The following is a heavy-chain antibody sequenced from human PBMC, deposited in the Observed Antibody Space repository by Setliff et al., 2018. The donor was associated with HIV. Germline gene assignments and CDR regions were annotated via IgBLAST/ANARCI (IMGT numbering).Heavy chain of an antibody. CDR2: ISIYDGSEK. CDR1: GFTFTTYA. J-gene: IGHJ6*02. D-gene: IGHD6-6*01. Sequence: GGSLRLSCAASGFTFTTYAMHWVRQAPGKGLEWVAVISIYDGSEKYYADSVKGRFTISRDNSKNMLYLEMNSLRAEDTAIYYCAKDNSSSSIYHYYGMDVWGQGTTVTVSS. V-gene: IGHV3-30*04. CDR3: AKDNSSSSIYHYYGMDV.